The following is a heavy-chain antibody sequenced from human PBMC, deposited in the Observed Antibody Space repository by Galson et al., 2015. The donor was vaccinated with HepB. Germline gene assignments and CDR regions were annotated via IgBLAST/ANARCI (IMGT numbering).Heavy chain of an antibody. CDR2: ISGRSTFI. CDR3: TRQRGIGSGSPDS. D-gene: IGHD7-27*01. V-gene: IGHV3-21*06. Sequence: SLRLSCAASGFPFSSYTMNWVRQAPGKGLQWVSSISGRSTFIYYSDSVKGRFTISRDNAKNSLYLQMNSLRGDDTAVYYCTRQRGIGSGSPDSWGQGTLDAVSS. CDR1: GFPFSSYT. J-gene: IGHJ4*02.